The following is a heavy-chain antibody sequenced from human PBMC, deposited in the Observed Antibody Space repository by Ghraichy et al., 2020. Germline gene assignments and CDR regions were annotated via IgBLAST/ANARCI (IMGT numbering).Heavy chain of an antibody. Sequence: SGPTLVKPTQTLTLTCTFSGFSLSTSGVGVGWIRQPPGKALEWLALIYWNDDKRYSPSLKSRLTITKDTSKNQVVLTMTNMDPVDTATYYCAHGEVVAGNLLHFDYWGQGTLVTVSS. CDR1: GFSLSTSGVG. CDR3: AHGEVVAGNLLHFDY. CDR2: IYWNDDK. V-gene: IGHV2-5*01. D-gene: IGHD6-19*01. J-gene: IGHJ4*02.